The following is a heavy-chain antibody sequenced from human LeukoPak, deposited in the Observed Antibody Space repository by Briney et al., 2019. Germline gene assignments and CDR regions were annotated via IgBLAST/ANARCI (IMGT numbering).Heavy chain of an antibody. V-gene: IGHV4-34*10. CDR2: VNHSGRT. J-gene: IGHJ5*02. D-gene: IGHD3-16*01. CDR1: GGSFSDYW. CDR3: ARDLGGSNWFDP. Sequence: SETLSLTCAVYGGSFSDYWWTWIRQSPGKGLEWIGEVNHSGRTNYNPSLKSRVTMSVDTSKNQFSLKLSSVTAADTAVYYCARDLGGSNWFDPWGQGTLVTVSS.